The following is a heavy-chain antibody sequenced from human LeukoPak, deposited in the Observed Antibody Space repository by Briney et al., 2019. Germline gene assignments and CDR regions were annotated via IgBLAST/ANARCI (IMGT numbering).Heavy chain of an antibody. D-gene: IGHD5-18*01. V-gene: IGHV3-23*01. CDR2: ISGSSGTT. J-gene: IGHJ3*02. Sequence: GESLRLSCAASGFTFSYYGMSWVRQAPGKGLEWVSSISGSSGTTYYADSVKGRFTISRDNSKNTLYLQMNSLRADDTAVYSCAKDPPTVMANAFHIWGQGTMVTVS. CDR3: AKDPPTVMANAFHI. CDR1: GFTFSYYG.